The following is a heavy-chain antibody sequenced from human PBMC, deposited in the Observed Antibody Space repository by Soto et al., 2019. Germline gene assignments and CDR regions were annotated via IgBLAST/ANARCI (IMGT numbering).Heavy chain of an antibody. D-gene: IGHD6-19*01. CDR3: TRASIVVAGTIVDY. V-gene: IGHV4-38-2*01. J-gene: IGHJ4*02. CDR1: GYSISSGCY. Sequence: QTLSLTSAVSGYSISSGCYCCWIRQPPGKGLEWIGSIYHSGSTYYNPSLKSRVTISVDTSKNNFSLKLSLVTAADTAVYYCTRASIVVAGTIVDYWSQGTLV. CDR2: IYHSGST.